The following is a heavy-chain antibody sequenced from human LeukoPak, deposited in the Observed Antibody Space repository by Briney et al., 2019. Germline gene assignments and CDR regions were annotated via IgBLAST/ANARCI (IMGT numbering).Heavy chain of an antibody. CDR2: ISWNSGSI. J-gene: IGHJ6*04. CDR1: GFTFDDYA. D-gene: IGHD3-10*02. CDR3: AELGITMIGGV. Sequence: GGSLRLSCAASGFTFDDYAMHWGRQAPGKGLEWVSGISWNSGSIGYADSVKGRFTISRDNAKNSLYLQMNSLRAEDTAVYYCAELGITMIGGVWGKGTTVTISS. V-gene: IGHV3-9*01.